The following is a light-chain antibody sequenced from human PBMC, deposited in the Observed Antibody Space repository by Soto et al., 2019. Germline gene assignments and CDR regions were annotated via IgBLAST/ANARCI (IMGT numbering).Light chain of an antibody. V-gene: IGKV3-11*01. Sequence: IVLTQSPATLSLSPGEGATLSCRASESVATRLAWYQQKPGQAPRLLIYDISTRAPGIPARFSGGGSAADFTLTISSLEPEDSSLYHCQPRRHWPPVTFGQGTRLEI. CDR2: DIS. CDR1: ESVATR. CDR3: QPRRHWPPVT. J-gene: IGKJ5*01.